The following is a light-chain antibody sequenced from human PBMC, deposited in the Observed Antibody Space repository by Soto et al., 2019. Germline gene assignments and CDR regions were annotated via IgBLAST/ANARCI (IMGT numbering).Light chain of an antibody. CDR3: SSYAVSARLV. Sequence: QSALTQPPSASGSPGQSVTISCTGTSSDVGGYDYVSWYQQHPGKVPKLMIYEVNTRPSGVPDRFSGSKSGNTASLTVSGLQTEDEADYYCSSYAVSARLVFGGGTKLTVL. V-gene: IGLV2-8*01. J-gene: IGLJ2*01. CDR1: SSDVGGYDY. CDR2: EVN.